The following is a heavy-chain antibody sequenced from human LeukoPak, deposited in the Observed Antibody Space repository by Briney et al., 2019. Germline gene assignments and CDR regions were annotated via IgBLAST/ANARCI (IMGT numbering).Heavy chain of an antibody. D-gene: IGHD3-10*01. CDR2: INPNSGGT. J-gene: IGHJ6*03. V-gene: IGHV1-2*02. CDR1: GYTFTGYY. Sequence: ASVKVSCKASGYTFTGYYVHWVRQAPGQGLEWMGWINPNSGGTNYAQKFQGRVTMTRDTSISTAYMELSRLRSDDTAVYYCAREGSGDQRYMDVWGKGTTVTVSS. CDR3: AREGSGDQRYMDV.